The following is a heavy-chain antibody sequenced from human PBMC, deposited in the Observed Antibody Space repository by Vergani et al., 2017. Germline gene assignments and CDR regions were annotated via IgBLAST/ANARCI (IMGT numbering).Heavy chain of an antibody. D-gene: IGHD3-10*01. CDR3: ASPQVRGSGSYYAPFDC. CDR2: IIPIFGTA. V-gene: IGHV1-69*12. Sequence: QVQLVQSGAEVKKPGSSVKVSCKASGGTFSSYAISWVRQAPGQGLEWMGGIIPIFGTANYAQKFQGRVTITADESTSTAYVELSSLRSEDTAVYYCASPQVRGSGSYYAPFDCWGQGTLVTVSS. J-gene: IGHJ4*02. CDR1: GGTFSSYA.